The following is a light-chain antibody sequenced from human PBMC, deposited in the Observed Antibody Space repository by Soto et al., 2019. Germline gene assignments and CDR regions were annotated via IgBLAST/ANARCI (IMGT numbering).Light chain of an antibody. V-gene: IGKV1-39*01. CDR1: QSISNY. CDR3: QQSYDTPT. CDR2: AAS. J-gene: IGKJ1*01. Sequence: DIQMTQSPSSLSASVGDRVTITCRASQSISNYLNWYQQKPGKAPNLLIYAASSLQSGVPSRFSGSGYGTDFTLTISSLKPEDFATYYCQQSYDTPTFGQGTKV.